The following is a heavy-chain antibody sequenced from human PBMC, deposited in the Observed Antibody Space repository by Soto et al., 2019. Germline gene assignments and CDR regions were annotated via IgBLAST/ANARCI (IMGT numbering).Heavy chain of an antibody. D-gene: IGHD3-16*01. J-gene: IGHJ4*02. Sequence: QLQLQESGPGLVKPSETLSLTCTVSGGSISSSSYYWGWIRQPPGKGLEWIGSIYYSGSTYYNPSLKSRVTISVDTSKNQFSLKLSSVTAADTAVYYCARHGGGFSWTVGYWGQGTLVTVSS. CDR3: ARHGGGFSWTVGY. V-gene: IGHV4-39*01. CDR1: GGSISSSSYY. CDR2: IYYSGST.